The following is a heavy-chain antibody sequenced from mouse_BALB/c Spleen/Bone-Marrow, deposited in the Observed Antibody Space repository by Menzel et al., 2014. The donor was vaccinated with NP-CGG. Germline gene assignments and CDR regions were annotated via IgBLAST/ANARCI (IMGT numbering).Heavy chain of an antibody. J-gene: IGHJ4*01. CDR1: GYTFTSYW. CDR3: TRQYGNYYAMDY. CDR2: IYPSDSYT. D-gene: IGHD2-10*02. V-gene: IGHV1S126*01. Sequence: VQRVESGAELVRPGASVKVSCKASGYTFTSYWINRVKQRPGQGLEWIGNIYPSDSYTNYNQNFKDKATLTVDKSSSTAYMQLSSPTSEDSAVYYCTRQYGNYYAMDYWGQGTSVTVSS.